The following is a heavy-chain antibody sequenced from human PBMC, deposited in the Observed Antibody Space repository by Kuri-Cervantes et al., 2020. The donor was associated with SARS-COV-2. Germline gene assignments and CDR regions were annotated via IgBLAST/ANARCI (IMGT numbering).Heavy chain of an antibody. CDR3: ARRKVAYSYGDYWYFDL. Sequence: GESLKISCKGSGYSFTSYWIGWVRQMPGKGLEWMGIIYPGDSDTRYSPSFQGQVTISADKSISTAYLQWSSLKASDSAMYYCARRKVAYSYGDYWYFDLWGRGTLVTVSS. D-gene: IGHD5-18*01. CDR1: GYSFTSYW. CDR2: IYPGDSDT. J-gene: IGHJ2*01. V-gene: IGHV5-51*01.